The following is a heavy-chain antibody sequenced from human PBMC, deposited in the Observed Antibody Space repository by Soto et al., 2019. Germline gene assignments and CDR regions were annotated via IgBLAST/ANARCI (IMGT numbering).Heavy chain of an antibody. CDR3: AKELLMITFGGVIASDY. CDR1: GFTFSSYA. V-gene: IGHV3-23*01. D-gene: IGHD3-16*02. J-gene: IGHJ4*02. CDR2: ISGSGGST. Sequence: GGSLRLSCAASGFTFSSYAMSWVRQAPGKGLEWVSAISGSGGSTYYADSVKGRFTISRDNSKNTLYLQMNSLRAEDTAVYYCAKELLMITFGGVIASDYWGQGTLVTVSS.